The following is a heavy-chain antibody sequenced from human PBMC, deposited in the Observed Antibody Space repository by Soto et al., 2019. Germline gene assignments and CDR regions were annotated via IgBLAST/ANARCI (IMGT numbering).Heavy chain of an antibody. V-gene: IGHV1-69*06. CDR3: ARDKSALKTTSDYYDYYGMDV. D-gene: IGHD1-1*01. Sequence: SVKVSCKASGGTFSSYAISWVRQAPGQGLEWMGGIIPIFGTANYAQKFQGRVTITADKSTSTAYMELSSLRSEDTAVYYCARDKSALKTTSDYYDYYGMDVWGQGTTVTVSS. CDR2: IIPIFGTA. CDR1: GGTFSSYA. J-gene: IGHJ6*02.